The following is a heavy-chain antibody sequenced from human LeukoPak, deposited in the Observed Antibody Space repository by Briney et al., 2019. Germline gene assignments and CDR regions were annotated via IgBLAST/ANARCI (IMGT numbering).Heavy chain of an antibody. D-gene: IGHD2-15*01. CDR3: AKEGVGYCSGGSCYEKDY. V-gene: IGHV3-53*05. Sequence: GGSLRLSCAASGFTVSSSYMSWVRQAPGKGLEWVSVIYSGGSTYYADSVKGRFTISRDNSKNTLYLQMNSLRAEDTAVYYCAKEGVGYCSGGSCYEKDYWGQGTLVTVSS. J-gene: IGHJ4*02. CDR1: GFTVSSSY. CDR2: IYSGGST.